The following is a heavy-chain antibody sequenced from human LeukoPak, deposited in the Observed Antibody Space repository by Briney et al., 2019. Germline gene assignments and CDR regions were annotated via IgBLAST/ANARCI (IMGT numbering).Heavy chain of an antibody. D-gene: IGHD2-2*01. V-gene: IGHV3-30*18. CDR1: GFTFSSYG. CDR2: ISYDGSNK. Sequence: GGSLRLSCAASGFTFSSYGMHWVRQAPGKGLEWVAVISYDGSNKYYADSVKGRFTISRDNSKNTLYLQMNSLRAEDTAVYYCAKDEGIVVVPAAFDHWGQGTLVTVSS. CDR3: AKDEGIVVVPAAFDH. J-gene: IGHJ4*02.